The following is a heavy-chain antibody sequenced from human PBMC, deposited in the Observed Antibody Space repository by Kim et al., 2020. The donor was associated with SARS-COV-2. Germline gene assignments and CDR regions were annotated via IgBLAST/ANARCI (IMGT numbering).Heavy chain of an antibody. J-gene: IGHJ5*02. Sequence: GGSLRLSCAASEFTFSIYWMTWVRQAPGKGLEWVANIKPDGSEKYYVDSVRGRFTISRDNAKNSLYLQMNSLRAEDKAVYYCARVYNILTGNPFDPWGQG. V-gene: IGHV3-7*01. CDR3: ARVYNILTGNPFDP. CDR1: EFTFSIYW. D-gene: IGHD3-9*01. CDR2: IKPDGSEK.